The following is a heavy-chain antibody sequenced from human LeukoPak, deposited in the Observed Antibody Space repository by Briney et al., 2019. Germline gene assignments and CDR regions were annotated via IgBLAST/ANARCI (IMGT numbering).Heavy chain of an antibody. Sequence: GGSLRLPCAASGFTFSNAWMSWVRQAPGKGLEWVGRIKSKTDGGTTHYAAPVKGRFTISRDDSKNTVYLQMNSLKAEDTAVYYCLYYYDSSGYYSVDYWGQGTLVTVSS. D-gene: IGHD3-22*01. CDR3: LYYYDSSGYYSVDY. V-gene: IGHV3-15*01. CDR2: IKSKTDGGTT. CDR1: GFTFSNAW. J-gene: IGHJ4*02.